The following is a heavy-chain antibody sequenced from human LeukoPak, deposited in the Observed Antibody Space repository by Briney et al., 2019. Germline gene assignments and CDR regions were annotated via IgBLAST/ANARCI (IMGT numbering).Heavy chain of an antibody. D-gene: IGHD3-3*01. Sequence: SVKVSCKASGGTFSSYAISWVRQAPGQGLEWMGGIIPIFGTANYAQKFQGRVTITTDESTSTTYMELSSLRSDDTAVYYCSRDFGEPTGYYMDVWGKGTTVTVSS. J-gene: IGHJ6*03. V-gene: IGHV1-69*05. CDR2: IIPIFGTA. CDR1: GGTFSSYA. CDR3: SRDFGEPTGYYMDV.